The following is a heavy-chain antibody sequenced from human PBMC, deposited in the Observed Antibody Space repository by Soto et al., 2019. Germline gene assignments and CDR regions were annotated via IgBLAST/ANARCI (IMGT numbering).Heavy chain of an antibody. V-gene: IGHV1-69*01. Sequence: QVQLVQSGAEVKKPGSSVKVSCKASGGTFSNYILNWVRQAPGQGLEWMGEIIPVFATTNYAQKFQGRVSITADESTNTAYMELSSLRSEDTAVFYCARTDLRYCSGGACYKGFDSWGQGTLVTVSS. CDR1: GGTFSNYI. J-gene: IGHJ4*02. CDR3: ARTDLRYCSGGACYKGFDS. D-gene: IGHD2-15*01. CDR2: IIPVFATT.